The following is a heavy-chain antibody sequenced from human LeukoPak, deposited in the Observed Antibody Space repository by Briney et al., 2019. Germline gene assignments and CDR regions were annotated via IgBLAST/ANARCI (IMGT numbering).Heavy chain of an antibody. V-gene: IGHV3-23*01. CDR3: AKKGHCSGGSCYSVLDYFDY. Sequence: GGSLRLSCAASGFTFSSYAMSWVRQAPGKGLEWVSAISGSGGSTYYADSVKGRFTISRDNSKNTLYLQMNSLRAEDTAVYYCAKKGHCSGGSCYSVLDYFDYWGQGTLVTVSS. CDR1: GFTFSSYA. CDR2: ISGSGGST. J-gene: IGHJ4*02. D-gene: IGHD2-15*01.